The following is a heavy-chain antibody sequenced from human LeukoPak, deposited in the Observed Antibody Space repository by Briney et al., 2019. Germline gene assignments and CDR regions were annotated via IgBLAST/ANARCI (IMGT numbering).Heavy chain of an antibody. V-gene: IGHV1-69*01. J-gene: IGHJ4*02. Sequence: SVKVSCKASGDTFSSYAISWVRQAPGQGLEWMGGIIPIFGTADYAQKFQGRVTITADESTNTAYMELSSLRAEDTAVYYCARSKFGGTIFGTFGYWGQGTLVSVSS. CDR3: ARSKFGGTIFGTFGY. D-gene: IGHD3-3*01. CDR1: GDTFSSYA. CDR2: IIPIFGTA.